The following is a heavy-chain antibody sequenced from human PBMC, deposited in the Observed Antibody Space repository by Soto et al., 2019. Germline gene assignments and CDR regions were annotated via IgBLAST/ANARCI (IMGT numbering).Heavy chain of an antibody. D-gene: IGHD4-4*01. CDR3: AKVRVKDYYYYAMDV. V-gene: IGHV3-30*18. Sequence: LRLSCAASGFTFSSYGMHWVCQAPGKGLEWVAVMSNDGTSRFYADSVKGRFTISKDNSKNTLYLQMNSLRAEDTAIYYCAKVRVKDYYYYAMDVWGQGXTVTVSS. CDR1: GFTFSSYG. J-gene: IGHJ6*02. CDR2: MSNDGTSR.